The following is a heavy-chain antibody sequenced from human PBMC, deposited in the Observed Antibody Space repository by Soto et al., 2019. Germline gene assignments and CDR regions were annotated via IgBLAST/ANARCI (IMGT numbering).Heavy chain of an antibody. CDR2: ISGSDGKT. J-gene: IGHJ4*02. D-gene: IGHD3-3*01. CDR3: ARWSYLDY. V-gene: IGHV3-23*01. Sequence: LRLSCSASGFSFGSYALSWVRQAPGKGLEWVSTISGSDGKTFYADSVKGRFSISRDTSQNTLYLQMNSLRADDTAIYYCARWSYLDYWGQGTRVTVSS. CDR1: GFSFGSYA.